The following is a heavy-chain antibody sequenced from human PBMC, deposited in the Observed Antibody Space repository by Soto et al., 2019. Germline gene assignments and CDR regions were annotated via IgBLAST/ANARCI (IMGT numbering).Heavy chain of an antibody. CDR2: ISDDGRNK. J-gene: IGHJ4*02. CDR3: ATLDS. CDR1: GFTFSSYA. V-gene: IGHV3-30*03. Sequence: PGGPLRLSCAASGFTFSSYAMSWVRQAPGKGLEWVALISDDGRNKYYADSVKGRFSISRXXYKYTLYLQMTSLRTEDTAIYYCATLDSWGQGTMVTVSS.